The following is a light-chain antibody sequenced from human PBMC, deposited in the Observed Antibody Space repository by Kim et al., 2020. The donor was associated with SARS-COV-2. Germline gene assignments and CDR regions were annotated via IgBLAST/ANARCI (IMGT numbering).Light chain of an antibody. Sequence: PGQSVTISCTGTSIDVGGYNYVSWYQQHPGKAPKLMIYDVSKRPSGVPDRFSGSKSGNTASLTISGLQAEDEADYYCCSYAGSMVFGGGTQLTVL. V-gene: IGLV2-11*01. J-gene: IGLJ2*01. CDR3: CSYAGSMV. CDR2: DVS. CDR1: SIDVGGYNY.